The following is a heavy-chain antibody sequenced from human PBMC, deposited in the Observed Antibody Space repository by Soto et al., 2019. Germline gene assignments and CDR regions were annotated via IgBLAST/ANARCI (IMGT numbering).Heavy chain of an antibody. CDR3: ASARRWVLNVYWECVY. CDR2: INPYNGHT. D-gene: IGHD3-9*01. V-gene: IGHV1-18*04. CDR1: GYTYAGNG. J-gene: IGHJ4*01. Sequence: SLKVSCKASGYTYAGNGINWVRQAPGQGLEWMGWINPYNGHTNHAQEFQDRVTMTTDTSTTTAYMELRGLRSDDTAVYYCASARRWVLNVYWECVYWG.